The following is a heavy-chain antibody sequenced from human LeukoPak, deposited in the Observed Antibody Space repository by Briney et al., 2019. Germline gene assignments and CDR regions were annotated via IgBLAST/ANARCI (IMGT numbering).Heavy chain of an antibody. CDR3: ARDPGGYESSFDY. CDR1: GFTFSSYA. D-gene: IGHD3-3*01. CDR2: ISGSGGST. V-gene: IGHV3-23*01. J-gene: IGHJ4*02. Sequence: GGSLRLSCAASGFTFSSYAMSWVRQAPGKGLEWVSAISGSGGSTYYADSVKGRFTISRDNSKNTLYLQMNSLRAEDTAVYYCARDPGGYESSFDYWGQGTLVTVSS.